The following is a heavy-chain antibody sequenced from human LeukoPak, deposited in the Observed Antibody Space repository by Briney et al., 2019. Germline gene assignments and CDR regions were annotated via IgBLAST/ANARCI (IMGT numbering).Heavy chain of an antibody. CDR1: GGTFSSYA. Sequence: ASVKVSCKASGGTFSSYAISWVRQAPGQGLEWKGRIIPIFGIANYAQKFQGRVTITADKSTSTAYMELSSLRSEDTAVYYCARDRSPVEMATIGGWFDPWGQGTLVTVSS. CDR3: ARDRSPVEMATIGGWFDP. V-gene: IGHV1-69*04. J-gene: IGHJ5*02. CDR2: IIPIFGIA. D-gene: IGHD5-24*01.